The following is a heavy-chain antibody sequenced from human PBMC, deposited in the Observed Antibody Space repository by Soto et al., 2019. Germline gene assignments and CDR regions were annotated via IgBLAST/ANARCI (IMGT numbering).Heavy chain of an antibody. D-gene: IGHD3-22*01. V-gene: IGHV1-8*01. CDR1: GYTFTSYD. J-gene: IGHJ4*02. CDR2: MNPNSGNT. CDR3: ARGGYYYDSSGYYHPGGFDY. Sequence: GASVKVSCKASGYTFTSYDINWVRQATGQGLEWMGWMNPNSGNTGYAQKFQGRVTMTRNTSISTAYMELSSLRSEDTAVYYCARGGYYYDSSGYYHPGGFDYWGQGTLVTVS.